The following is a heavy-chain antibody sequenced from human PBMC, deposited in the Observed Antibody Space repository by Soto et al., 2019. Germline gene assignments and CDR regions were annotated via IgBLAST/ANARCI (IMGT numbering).Heavy chain of an antibody. CDR3: VKNSGWFNS. CDR1: GFPFSSTD. D-gene: IGHD3-10*01. V-gene: IGHV3-23*01. Sequence: GGSLRLSCAASGFPFSSTDMSWVRQAPGKGLEWVSTIFDTGTTVFYADSVKGRFTVSRDNSNNTLYVQMNNLRADDTAVYYCVKNSGWFNSWGQGALVTVSS. J-gene: IGHJ5*01. CDR2: IFDTGTTV.